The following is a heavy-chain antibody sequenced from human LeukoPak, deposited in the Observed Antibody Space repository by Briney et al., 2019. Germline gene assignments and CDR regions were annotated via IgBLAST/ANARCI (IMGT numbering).Heavy chain of an antibody. CDR3: ARGGITIFGVVIHSDY. CDR1: GFTFDDYG. J-gene: IGHJ4*02. CDR2: INWNGGST. V-gene: IGHV3-20*04. D-gene: IGHD3-3*01. Sequence: GGSLRLSCAASGFTFDDYGMSWVRQAPGKGLEWVSGINWNGGSTGYADSVKGRFTISRDNAKNSLYLQMNSLRAEDTALYYCARGGITIFGVVIHSDYWGQGTLVTVSS.